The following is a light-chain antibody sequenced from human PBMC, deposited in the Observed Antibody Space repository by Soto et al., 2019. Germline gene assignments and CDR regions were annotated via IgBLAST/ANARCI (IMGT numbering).Light chain of an antibody. Sequence: DIQMTQSPSTLSASVGDRVTITCRASQTISSWLAWYQQKPGKAPKLLIYKASTLESGVPSRFSGSGPGTDFTLTVTSLQPEDFATYYCQQYSYYATFGQGTKVEIK. J-gene: IGKJ1*01. CDR3: QQYSYYAT. CDR2: KAS. CDR1: QTISSW. V-gene: IGKV1-5*03.